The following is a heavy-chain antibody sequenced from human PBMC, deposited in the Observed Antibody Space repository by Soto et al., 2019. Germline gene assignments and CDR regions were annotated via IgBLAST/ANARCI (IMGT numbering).Heavy chain of an antibody. CDR3: ARPEIAVYAFDI. CDR2: IYYSGST. V-gene: IGHV4-39*01. CDR1: GGSISSSSYY. J-gene: IGHJ3*02. Sequence: PSETLSLTCTVSGGSISSSSYYWGWIRQPPGKGLEWIGSIYYSGSTYHNPSLKSRVTISVDTSKNQFSLKLSSVTAADTAVYYCARPEIAVYAFDIWGQGTMVTVSS. D-gene: IGHD6-19*01.